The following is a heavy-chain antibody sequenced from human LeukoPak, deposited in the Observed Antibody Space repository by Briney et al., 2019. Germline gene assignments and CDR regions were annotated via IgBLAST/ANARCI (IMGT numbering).Heavy chain of an antibody. CDR3: QSRYLEWLLDY. CDR2: IYYSGNI. CDR1: GGSISSSSYY. D-gene: IGHD3-3*01. J-gene: IGHJ4*02. V-gene: IGHV4-39*01. Sequence: PSETLSLTCTVSGGSISSSSYYWGWIRQPPGKGLEWIGSIYYSGNIYYNPSLKGRVTIFVDTSKNQFSLKLSSVTAADTAVYYCQSRYLEWLLDYWGQGTLVTVSS.